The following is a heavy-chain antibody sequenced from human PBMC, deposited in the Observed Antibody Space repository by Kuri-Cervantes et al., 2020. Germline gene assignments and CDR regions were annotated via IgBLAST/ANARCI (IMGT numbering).Heavy chain of an antibody. J-gene: IGHJ4*02. V-gene: IGHV1-8*01. CDR2: MNPNSGNA. CDR3: ANSSGGSSYSGTDY. CDR1: GYTFTSYD. D-gene: IGHD2-15*01. Sequence: ASVKVSCKASGYTFTSYDIYWVRQATGQGLEWMGWMNPNSGNAANAQKFQARLIMTRDSSISTAYMELSSLRSEDTAVYYCANSSGGSSYSGTDYWGQGTLVTVSS.